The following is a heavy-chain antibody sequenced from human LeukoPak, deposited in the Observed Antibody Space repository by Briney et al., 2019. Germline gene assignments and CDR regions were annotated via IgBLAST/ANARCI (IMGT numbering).Heavy chain of an antibody. V-gene: IGHV3-21*01. CDR2: ISSSSSYI. CDR1: GFTVSSNY. CDR3: ARTYYYGSGSSGPDAFDI. D-gene: IGHD3-10*01. Sequence: GGSLRLSCAASGFTVSSNYMNWVRQAPGKGLEWVSSISSSSSYIYYADSVKGRFTISRDNAKNSLYLQMNSLRAEDTAVYYCARTYYYGSGSSGPDAFDIWGQGTMVTVSS. J-gene: IGHJ3*02.